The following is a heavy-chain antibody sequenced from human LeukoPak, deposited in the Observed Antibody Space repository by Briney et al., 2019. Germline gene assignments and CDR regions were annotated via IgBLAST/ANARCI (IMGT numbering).Heavy chain of an antibody. V-gene: IGHV3-48*03. Sequence: QSGGSLRLSCAASGFTFSSYEMNWVRQAPGKGLEWVSYISSTGSTIYYADSVKGRFTISRDNAKNSLYLQMNSLRAGDTAVYYCARQSLRAEDYWGRGTLVTVSS. CDR1: GFTFSSYE. CDR3: ARQSLRAEDY. J-gene: IGHJ4*02. CDR2: ISSTGSTI.